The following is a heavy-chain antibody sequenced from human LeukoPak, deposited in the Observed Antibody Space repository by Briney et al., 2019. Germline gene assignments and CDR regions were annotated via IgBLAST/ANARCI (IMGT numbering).Heavy chain of an antibody. CDR2: IYSGGST. V-gene: IGHV3-53*01. Sequence: PGGSLRLSCAASGFTFSSYAMSWVRQAPGKGLEWVSVIYSGGSTYYADSVKGRFTISRDNSKNTLYLQMNSLRAEDTAVYYCARGGYPQNAFDIWGQGTMVTVSS. CDR1: GFTFSSYA. CDR3: ARGGYPQNAFDI. D-gene: IGHD2-15*01. J-gene: IGHJ3*02.